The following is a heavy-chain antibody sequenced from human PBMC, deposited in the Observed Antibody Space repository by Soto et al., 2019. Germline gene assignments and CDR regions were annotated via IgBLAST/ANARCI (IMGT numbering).Heavy chain of an antibody. CDR2: ISSSSSTT. Sequence: GGSLRLSCAASGFTFSSYSMNWVRQAPGKGLEWISYISSSSSTTYYADSVKGRFTISRDNAKNSLYLQMNSLRAEGTAVYYCARLGYCSGGSCYVSYFQHWGQGTLVTVSS. J-gene: IGHJ1*01. CDR1: GFTFSSYS. V-gene: IGHV3-48*01. CDR3: ARLGYCSGGSCYVSYFQH. D-gene: IGHD2-15*01.